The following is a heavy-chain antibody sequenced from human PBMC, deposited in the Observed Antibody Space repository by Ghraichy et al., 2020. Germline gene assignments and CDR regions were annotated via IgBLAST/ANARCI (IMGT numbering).Heavy chain of an antibody. D-gene: IGHD3-22*01. V-gene: IGHV3-64D*06. CDR3: VRGGHYDLYSYGMDV. J-gene: IGHJ6*02. Sequence: GGSLRLSCSASGFTFSNYAMYWVRQAPGKGLEYVSGISSNGDSTYYADSVKGRFTISRDNSRNTLYLQMSSLRVEDTAVYYCVRGGHYDLYSYGMDVWGQGTTVTVSS. CDR1: GFTFSNYA. CDR2: ISSNGDST.